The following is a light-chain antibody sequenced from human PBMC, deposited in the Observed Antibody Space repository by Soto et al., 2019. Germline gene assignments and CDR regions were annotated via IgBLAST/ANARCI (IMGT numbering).Light chain of an antibody. V-gene: IGKV3D-15*01. CDR3: QQYNGWLWT. CDR2: GAV. Sequence: EIVLTQSPGTLSLSPGERATLSCRASQSVSSSFVAWFQQKPGQAPRLLIYGAVTRATGIPARFSGRGSGTEFTLTITSLQSEDFAVYFCQQYNGWLWTFGQG. CDR1: QSVSSS. J-gene: IGKJ1*01.